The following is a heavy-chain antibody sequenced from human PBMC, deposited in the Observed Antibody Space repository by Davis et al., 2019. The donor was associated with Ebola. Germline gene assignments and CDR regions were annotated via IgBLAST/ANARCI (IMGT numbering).Heavy chain of an antibody. CDR1: GFTVSSNY. D-gene: IGHD3-9*01. Sequence: PGGSLRLSCAASGFTVSSNYMIWVRQAPGKGLEWVSAISGSGGSTYYADSVKGRFTISRDNSKNTLYLQMNSLRAEDTAVYYCAKARYFDWLLLDYWGQGTLVTVSS. J-gene: IGHJ4*02. CDR3: AKARYFDWLLLDY. V-gene: IGHV3-23*01. CDR2: ISGSGGST.